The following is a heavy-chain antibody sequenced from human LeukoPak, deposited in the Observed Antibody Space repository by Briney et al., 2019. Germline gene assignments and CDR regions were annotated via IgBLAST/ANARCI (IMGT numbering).Heavy chain of an antibody. Sequence: PSETLSLTCTVSGGSISSGSYYWSWIRQPAGKGLEWIGRIYTSGSTNYNPSLKSRVTISVDTSKNQFSLKLSSVTAVDTAVYYCARRTYDLWSGDCTGAFDIWGQGTMVTVSS. J-gene: IGHJ3*02. V-gene: IGHV4-61*02. CDR1: GGSISSGSYY. CDR2: IYTSGST. D-gene: IGHD3-3*01. CDR3: ARRTYDLWSGDCTGAFDI.